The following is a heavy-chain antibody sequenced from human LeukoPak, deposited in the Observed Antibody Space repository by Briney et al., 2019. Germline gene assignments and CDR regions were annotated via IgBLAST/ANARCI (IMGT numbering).Heavy chain of an antibody. CDR2: ISSSGTI. D-gene: IGHD3-22*01. V-gene: IGHV3-11*01. CDR1: GFTFSDYY. Sequence: PGGSLRLSCAASGFTFSDYYMSWIRQAPGKGLEWISYISSSGTIYYADSVKGRFTISRDNAKNSLYLRMDSLRAEDTAVYYCARPPELHRNGYPLFGYWGQGTLVTVSS. CDR3: ARPPELHRNGYPLFGY. J-gene: IGHJ4*02.